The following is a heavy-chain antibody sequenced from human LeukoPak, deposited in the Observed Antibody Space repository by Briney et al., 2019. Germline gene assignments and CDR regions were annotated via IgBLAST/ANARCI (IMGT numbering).Heavy chain of an antibody. V-gene: IGHV3-23*01. Sequence: GGSLRLSCAASGFTFSSYAMSWVRQAPGKGLEWVSAISGSGGSTYYADSVKGRFTISRDNSKNTLYPQMNSLRAEDTAVYYCAEAPYYYDSSGTFDIWGQGTMVTVSP. D-gene: IGHD3-22*01. CDR2: ISGSGGST. CDR3: AEAPYYYDSSGTFDI. CDR1: GFTFSSYA. J-gene: IGHJ3*02.